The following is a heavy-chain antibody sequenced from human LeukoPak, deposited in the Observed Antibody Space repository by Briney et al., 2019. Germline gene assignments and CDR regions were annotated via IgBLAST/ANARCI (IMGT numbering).Heavy chain of an antibody. CDR2: ISYDGSNK. CDR3: AKDRETSGWYYFDY. Sequence: GGSLRLSCAASGFTFSSYGMHWVRQAPGKGLEWVAIISYDGSNKYSADSVKGRFTISRDNSKNTLYLQMNSLRAEDTAVYYCAKDRETSGWYYFDYWGQGTLVTVSS. D-gene: IGHD6-19*01. V-gene: IGHV3-30*18. J-gene: IGHJ4*02. CDR1: GFTFSSYG.